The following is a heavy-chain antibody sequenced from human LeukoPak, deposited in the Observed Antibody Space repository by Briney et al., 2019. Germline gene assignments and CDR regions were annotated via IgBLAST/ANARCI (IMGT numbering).Heavy chain of an antibody. Sequence: GGSLRLSCAASGFTFSSYHMTWVRQAPGKGLEWVSYISIISSTIYYADSVKGRFTISRDDAKNSVYLQMNSLRAEDTAVYYCARTYERELDYWGQGTLVTVSS. CDR1: GFTFSSYH. D-gene: IGHD5-12*01. J-gene: IGHJ4*02. CDR3: ARTYERELDY. CDR2: ISIISSTI. V-gene: IGHV3-48*01.